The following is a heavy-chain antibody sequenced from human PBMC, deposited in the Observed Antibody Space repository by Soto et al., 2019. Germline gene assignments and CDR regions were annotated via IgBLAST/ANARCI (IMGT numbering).Heavy chain of an antibody. D-gene: IGHD5-12*01. V-gene: IGHV4-59*01. J-gene: IGHJ4*02. CDR2: IYYSGST. Sequence: SETLSLTCTVSGGSISSYYWSWIRQPPGKGLEWIGYIYYSGSTNYNPSLKSRVTISVDTSKNQFSLKLSSVTAADTAVYYCARVGGRWLQSDYWGQGTMVTVSS. CDR3: ARVGGRWLQSDY. CDR1: GGSISSYY.